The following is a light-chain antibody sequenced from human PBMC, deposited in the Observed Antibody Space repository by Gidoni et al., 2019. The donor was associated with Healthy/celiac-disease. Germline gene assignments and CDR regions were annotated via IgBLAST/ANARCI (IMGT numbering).Light chain of an antibody. CDR2: DAS. J-gene: IGKJ4*01. CDR3: QQRSNWLT. CDR1: QSVSSY. Sequence: EIVLTQSPATLSLSPGERATLSCRASQSVSSYLAWYQQKPGLIYDASNRATGIPARFSGSGSGTDFTLTISSLEPEDFAVYCCQQRSNWLTFGGGTKVEIK. V-gene: IGKV3-11*01.